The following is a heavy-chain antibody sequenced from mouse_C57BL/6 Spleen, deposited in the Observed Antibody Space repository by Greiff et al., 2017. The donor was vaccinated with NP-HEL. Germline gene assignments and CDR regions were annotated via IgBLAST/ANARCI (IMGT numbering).Heavy chain of an antibody. Sequence: VQLQQSGPELVKPGASVKISCKASGYSFTGYYMNWVKQSPEKSLEWIGEINPSTGGTTYNQKFKAKATLTVDKSSSTAYMQLKSLTSEDSAVYYCAREPTVVAKNWYFDVWGTGTTVTVSS. CDR1: GYSFTGYY. V-gene: IGHV1-42*01. J-gene: IGHJ1*03. CDR3: AREPTVVAKNWYFDV. D-gene: IGHD1-1*01. CDR2: INPSTGGT.